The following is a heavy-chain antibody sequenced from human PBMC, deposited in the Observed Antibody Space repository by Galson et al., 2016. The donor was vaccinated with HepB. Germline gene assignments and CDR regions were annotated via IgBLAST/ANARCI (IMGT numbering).Heavy chain of an antibody. CDR2: IDSSGSLI. V-gene: IGHV3-21*01. Sequence: SLRLSCAASGFTFSSYSMNWVRQVPGKGLEWVSSIDSSGSLIYYADSVRGRFTISRDNAKNSLYLQMNSLRAEETAVFYCARENSGSGLAPFDYWGQGTLVTVSS. CDR1: GFTFSSYS. J-gene: IGHJ4*02. CDR3: ARENSGSGLAPFDY. D-gene: IGHD1-26*01.